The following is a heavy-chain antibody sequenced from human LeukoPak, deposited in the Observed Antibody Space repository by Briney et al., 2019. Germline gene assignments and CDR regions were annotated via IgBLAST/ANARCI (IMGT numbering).Heavy chain of an antibody. CDR1: GYSISSGYY. CDR2: IYHSGST. J-gene: IGHJ4*02. CDR3: ARRHIYYGSGSLDY. Sequence: SETLSLTCTVSGYSISSGYYWGWIRQPPGKGLEWIGSIYHSGSTNYNPSLKSRVTISVDTSKNQFSLKLSSVTAADTAVYYCARRHIYYGSGSLDYWGQGTLVTVSS. D-gene: IGHD3-10*01. V-gene: IGHV4-38-2*02.